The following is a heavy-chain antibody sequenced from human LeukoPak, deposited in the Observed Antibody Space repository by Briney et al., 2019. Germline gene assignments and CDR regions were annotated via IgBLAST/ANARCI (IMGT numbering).Heavy chain of an antibody. CDR3: TRDPKNYPDY. V-gene: IGHV1-2*02. CDR2: LNPNSGAT. D-gene: IGHD5-24*01. J-gene: IGHJ4*02. CDR1: GYTFTGYY. Sequence: ASVKVSCKASGYTFTGYYIHWVRQAPGQGLEWMGWLNPNSGATNYARKFQGRVTVTRDTSISTAYMDLYSLTSDDTAGYYCTRDPKNYPDYWGQGTLVTVSS.